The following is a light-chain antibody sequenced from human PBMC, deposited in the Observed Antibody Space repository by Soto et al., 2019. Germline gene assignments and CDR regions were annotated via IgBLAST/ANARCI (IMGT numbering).Light chain of an antibody. V-gene: IGLV2-14*01. J-gene: IGLJ2*01. CDR2: EVS. Sequence: QSALTQPASVSGSPGQSITISCTGTSSDVGYYNYVSWYQQHPGKVPKLMVYEVSNRPSGVSNRFSGSKSGNTASLTISGLQAEDEADYYCSSYTTSSTLVFGGGTQLTVL. CDR1: SSDVGYYNY. CDR3: SSYTTSSTLV.